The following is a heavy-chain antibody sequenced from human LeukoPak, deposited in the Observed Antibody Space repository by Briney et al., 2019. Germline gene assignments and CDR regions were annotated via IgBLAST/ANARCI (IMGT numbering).Heavy chain of an antibody. Sequence: GGSLRLSCAASGFTVSSDYMSWVRQAPGKGLEWVSVIFSGGSTYYTDSVNGRFTISKDNSKNPLYLQMNSLRAEDTAVYYCARDRTFYYGSGSYHYYYGMDVWGQGTTVTVSS. CDR3: ARDRTFYYGSGSYHYYYGMDV. J-gene: IGHJ6*02. CDR2: IFSGGST. D-gene: IGHD3-10*01. CDR1: GFTVSSDY. V-gene: IGHV3-53*01.